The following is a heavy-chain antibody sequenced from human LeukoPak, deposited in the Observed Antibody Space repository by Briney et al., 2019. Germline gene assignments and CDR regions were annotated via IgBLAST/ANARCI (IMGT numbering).Heavy chain of an antibody. Sequence: PGGSLRLSCSASGFTLSSYAMSWVRQAPGKGLEWVSSISRAGDYSYSEDSVKGRFTISRDNAKDSLYLQLNSLRAEDTAIYYCARDLMAVAGTGFDYWGQGALVTVSS. V-gene: IGHV3-21*01. J-gene: IGHJ4*02. CDR1: GFTLSSYA. CDR2: ISRAGDYS. CDR3: ARDLMAVAGTGFDY. D-gene: IGHD6-19*01.